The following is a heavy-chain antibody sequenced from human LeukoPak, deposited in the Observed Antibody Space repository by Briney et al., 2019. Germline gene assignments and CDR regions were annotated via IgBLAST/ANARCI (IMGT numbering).Heavy chain of an antibody. CDR2: IYYSGNT. CDR3: ARGGYCSGGSCYSPSVTT. D-gene: IGHD2-15*01. Sequence: SETLSLTCTVSGGSISSYYWSWIRQPPGKGLEWIGYIYYSGNTYYNPSLKSRVTISVDTSKNQFSLKLSFVTAADTAVYYCARGGYCSGGSCYSPSVTTWGQGTLVTVSS. V-gene: IGHV4-59*12. J-gene: IGHJ5*02. CDR1: GGSISSYY.